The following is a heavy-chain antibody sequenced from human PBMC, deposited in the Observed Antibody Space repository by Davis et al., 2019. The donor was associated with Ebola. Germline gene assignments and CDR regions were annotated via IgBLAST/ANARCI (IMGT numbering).Heavy chain of an antibody. Sequence: GESLKISCAASGFTFSHYGMHWVRQAPGKGLEWVSVISYDGSDKYYADSVKGRFTISRDNSKNTLYLQMNSLRAEDTAVYYCAKMREDVVIQWLVEVYFDYWGQGTLVTVSS. D-gene: IGHD6-19*01. CDR3: AKMREDVVIQWLVEVYFDY. V-gene: IGHV3-30*18. CDR1: GFTFSHYG. J-gene: IGHJ4*02. CDR2: ISYDGSDK.